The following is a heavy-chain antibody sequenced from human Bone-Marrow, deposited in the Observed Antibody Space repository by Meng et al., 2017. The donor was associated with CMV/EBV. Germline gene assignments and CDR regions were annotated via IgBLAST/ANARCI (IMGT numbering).Heavy chain of an antibody. Sequence: GESLRLSCAASGFTFSSYEMNWVRQAPGKGLEWVSYISSSGSTIYYADSVKGRFTISRDNAKNSLYLQMNSLRAEDTAVYYCARARGSADWFDPWGQGTLVTVAS. CDR3: ARARGSADWFDP. CDR1: GFTFSSYE. V-gene: IGHV3-48*03. CDR2: ISSSGSTI. J-gene: IGHJ5*02.